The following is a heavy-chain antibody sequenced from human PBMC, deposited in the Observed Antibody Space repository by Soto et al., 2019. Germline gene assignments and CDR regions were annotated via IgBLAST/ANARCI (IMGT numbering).Heavy chain of an antibody. Sequence: QVQLVQSGAEVKKPGSSVKVSCKSSGGTYSPYTINLVRQAPGQGLEWMGRIIPFLGVTNYGLKFQARVTITADKATNTAYMELRGLRFADTAVYYCARYWESSVSTWSFAGLWGPGPLVTVSS. CDR3: ARYWESSVSTWSFAGL. CDR2: IIPFLGVT. V-gene: IGHV1-69*02. D-gene: IGHD3-16*01. J-gene: IGHJ4*02. CDR1: GGTYSPYT.